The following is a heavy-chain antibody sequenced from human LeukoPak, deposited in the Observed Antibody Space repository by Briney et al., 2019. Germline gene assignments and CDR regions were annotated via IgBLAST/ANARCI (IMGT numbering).Heavy chain of an antibody. CDR3: ARDRGDGPGPGSWFDP. V-gene: IGHV4-59*01. J-gene: IGHJ5*02. CDR1: GGSISSYY. Sequence: SETLSLTCTVSGGSISSYYWSWIRQPPGKGLEWIGYIYYSGSTNYNPSLKSRVTISVDTSKNQFSLKLSSVTAADTAVYYCARDRGDGPGPGSWFDPWGQGTLVTVSS. D-gene: IGHD5-24*01. CDR2: IYYSGST.